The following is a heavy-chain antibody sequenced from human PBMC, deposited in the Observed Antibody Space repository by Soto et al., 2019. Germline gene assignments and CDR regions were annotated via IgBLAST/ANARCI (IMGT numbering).Heavy chain of an antibody. Sequence: QVQLVQSGAEVKKPGASVKVSCKASGYTFTSYAMHWVRQAPGQRLEWMGWINAGNGNTKYSQKFQGRVTITRDTSASTAYMELSSLRSEDTAVYYCARSVVVPAAIREPFDYWGQGTLVTVSS. CDR1: GYTFTSYA. D-gene: IGHD2-2*02. CDR2: INAGNGNT. J-gene: IGHJ4*02. CDR3: ARSVVVPAAIREPFDY. V-gene: IGHV1-3*01.